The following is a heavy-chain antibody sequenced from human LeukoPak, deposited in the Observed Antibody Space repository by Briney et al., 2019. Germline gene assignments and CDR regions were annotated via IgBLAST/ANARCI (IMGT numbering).Heavy chain of an antibody. D-gene: IGHD3-10*01. J-gene: IGHJ4*02. CDR2: IKHDGGEK. Sequence: PGGSLRLSCAASGFTLSRYWMSWVRQAPGKGLEWVANIKHDGGEKYYVDSVKGRFTISRDNAKNSLYLQMNSLRGEDTAVYYCARDRDYYNYFEYWGQGTLVTVSS. V-gene: IGHV3-7*04. CDR1: GFTLSRYW. CDR3: ARDRDYYNYFEY.